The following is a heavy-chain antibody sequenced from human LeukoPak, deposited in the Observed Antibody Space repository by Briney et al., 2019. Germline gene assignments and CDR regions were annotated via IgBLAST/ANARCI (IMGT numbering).Heavy chain of an antibody. CDR1: GFTVSSIY. D-gene: IGHD1-26*01. CDR3: ARDVYTGRYYLDY. CDR2: TYSSGST. J-gene: IGHJ4*02. Sequence: GGSLRLSCAASGFTVSSIYMSWVRQAPGKGLEWVSVTYSSGSTYYADSVRGRFTISRDNSKNTLDLQMNSLRAEDTAVYYCARDVYTGRYYLDYWGQGTLVTVSS. V-gene: IGHV3-53*01.